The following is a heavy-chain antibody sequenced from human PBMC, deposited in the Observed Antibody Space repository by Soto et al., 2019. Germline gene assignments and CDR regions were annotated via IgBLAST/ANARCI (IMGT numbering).Heavy chain of an antibody. J-gene: IGHJ3*02. CDR2: IGTAGDP. V-gene: IGHV3-13*05. CDR3: ARALKTGLGGDAFDI. D-gene: IGHD7-27*01. Sequence: GGSLSLSCAASGFTFSSYDMHWVRQATGKGLEWVSAIGTAGDPCYPGSVKGRFTISRENAKNSLYLQMNSLRAGDTAVDYGARALKTGLGGDAFDIWGQGTMVTGSS. CDR1: GFTFSSYD.